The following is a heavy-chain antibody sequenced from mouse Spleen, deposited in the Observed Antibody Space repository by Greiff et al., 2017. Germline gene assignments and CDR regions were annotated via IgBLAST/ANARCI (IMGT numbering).Heavy chain of an antibody. CDR1: GYTFTSYW. D-gene: IGHD2-4*01. V-gene: IGHV1-55*01. Sequence: QVQLQQSGAELVKPGASVKMSCKASGYTFTSYWITWVKQRPGQGLEWIGDIYPGSGSTNYNEKFKSKATLTVDTSSSTAYMQLSSLTSEDSAVYYCARRYGFDYQAWFAYWGQGTLVTVSA. CDR3: ARRYGFDYQAWFAY. J-gene: IGHJ3*01. CDR2: IYPGSGST.